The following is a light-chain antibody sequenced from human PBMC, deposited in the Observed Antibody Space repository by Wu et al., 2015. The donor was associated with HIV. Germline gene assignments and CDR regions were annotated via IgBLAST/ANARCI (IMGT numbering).Light chain of an antibody. V-gene: IGKV3-20*01. J-gene: IGKJ1*01. CDR3: QQYSDSIRT. CDR1: QSISSSY. Sequence: EIVLTQSPGTLSLSPGERVTLSCRASQSISSSYLAWYQHKPGQAPRLLIYGATSRAIGTPDRFSGDGSEKDFTLTISRVEPEDFAVYYCQQYSDSIRTFGQGTKVELK. CDR2: GAT.